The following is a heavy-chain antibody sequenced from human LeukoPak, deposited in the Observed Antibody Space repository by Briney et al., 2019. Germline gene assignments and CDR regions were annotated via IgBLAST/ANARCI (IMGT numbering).Heavy chain of an antibody. CDR2: ISDDGRDI. D-gene: IGHD6-6*01. J-gene: IGHJ6*03. V-gene: IGHV3-30*04. Sequence: GGSLRLSCEASGFTFSTFPMHWVRQTPDKGLEWVAVISDDGRDIYYAGSVKGRFTISRDNSKNTLYLQMNSLSPEDTAVVYCARVGRVSIYPSYMDVWGKGTTVTVSS. CDR1: GFTFSTFP. CDR3: ARVGRVSIYPSYMDV.